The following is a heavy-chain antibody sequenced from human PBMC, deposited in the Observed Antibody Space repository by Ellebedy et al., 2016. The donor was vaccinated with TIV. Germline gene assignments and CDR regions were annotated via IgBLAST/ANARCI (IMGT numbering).Heavy chain of an antibody. J-gene: IGHJ4*02. CDR2: IKEDGSQT. V-gene: IGHV3-7*01. D-gene: IGHD3/OR15-3a*01. Sequence: GESLKISCAASGFTFSSYAMSWVRQAPGKGLEWVANIKEDGSQTYYVGSVKGRFTISRDNAKNSLYLQMNSLRAEDTAVYYCARDQDYSFDYWGQGTLVTVSS. CDR1: GFTFSSYA. CDR3: ARDQDYSFDY.